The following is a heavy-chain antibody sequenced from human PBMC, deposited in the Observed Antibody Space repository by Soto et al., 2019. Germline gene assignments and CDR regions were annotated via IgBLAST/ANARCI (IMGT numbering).Heavy chain of an antibody. Sequence: EVQVLDSGGGLVQPGGSLRLSCAASGFTFTNYPMAWVRQAPAKGLEWVSTISGSGGSTFYADSVKGRFTISRDNSKNTVYLQMNSLSVEDTAVYYCAKRPLKFEGSYFDYWGKGTLVTVSS. D-gene: IGHD3-10*01. V-gene: IGHV3-23*01. CDR1: GFTFTNYP. J-gene: IGHJ4*02. CDR3: AKRPLKFEGSYFDY. CDR2: ISGSGGST.